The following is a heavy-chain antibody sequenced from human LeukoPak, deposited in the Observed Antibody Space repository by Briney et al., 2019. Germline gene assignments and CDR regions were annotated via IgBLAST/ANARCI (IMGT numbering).Heavy chain of an antibody. CDR3: AREDPQTTVPEGMDV. Sequence: PSETLSLTCTVSGGSISYYYWSWIRQSPGKGLEWIGFIYYSGTTNYNPSLKSRVTISVDTSKNQFSLQLRSVTAADTAVYYCAREDPQTTVPEGMDVWGQGTTVTVSS. CDR2: IYYSGTT. J-gene: IGHJ6*02. D-gene: IGHD4-17*01. CDR1: GGSISYYY. V-gene: IGHV4-59*01.